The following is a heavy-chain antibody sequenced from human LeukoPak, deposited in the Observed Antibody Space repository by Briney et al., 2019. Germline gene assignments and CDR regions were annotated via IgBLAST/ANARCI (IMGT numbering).Heavy chain of an antibody. CDR1: GFTFSSYA. CDR3: AKYRIWFGESNDAFDI. V-gene: IGHV3-23*01. J-gene: IGHJ3*02. CDR2: ISGSGGST. Sequence: PGGSLRLSCAASGFTFSSYAMSRVRQAPGKGLEWVSAISGSGGSTYYADSVKGRFTISRDNSKNTLYLQMNSLRAEDTAVYYCAKYRIWFGESNDAFDIWGQGTMVTVSS. D-gene: IGHD3-10*01.